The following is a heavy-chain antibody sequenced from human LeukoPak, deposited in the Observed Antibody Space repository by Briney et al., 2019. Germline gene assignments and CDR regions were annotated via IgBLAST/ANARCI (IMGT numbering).Heavy chain of an antibody. Sequence: GESLKISCKGSGYSFTSYWIAWVRQMPGKGLEWMGIIYPGDSDTRYSPSFQGQVTISADKSISTAYLQWSSLKASDTAMYYCARQDPDMASAFDIWGKGQWSPSLQ. D-gene: IGHD3-9*01. CDR3: ARQDPDMASAFDI. CDR1: GYSFTSYW. V-gene: IGHV5-51*01. CDR2: IYPGDSDT. J-gene: IGHJ3*02.